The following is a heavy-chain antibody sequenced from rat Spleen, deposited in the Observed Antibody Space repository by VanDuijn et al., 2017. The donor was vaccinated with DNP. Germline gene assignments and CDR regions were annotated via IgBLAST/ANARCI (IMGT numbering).Heavy chain of an antibody. J-gene: IGHJ3*01. D-gene: IGHD1-1*01. CDR1: GFTFSDYY. V-gene: IGHV5-20*01. CDR3: AIYFYSGENWFGY. Sequence: EVQLVESGGGLVQPGRSLKLSCAASGFTFSDYYMAWVRQAPTKGLEWVAYIRYDGGGTYYGDSVKGRFTISRDNAKSTLYLQMNSLRSEDMATYHCAIYFYSGENWFGYWGQGTLVTVSS. CDR2: IRYDGGGT.